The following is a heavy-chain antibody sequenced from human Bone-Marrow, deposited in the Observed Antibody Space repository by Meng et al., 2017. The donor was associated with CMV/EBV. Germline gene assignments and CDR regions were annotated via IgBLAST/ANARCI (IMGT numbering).Heavy chain of an antibody. Sequence: SVKVSCKASGGTFSSYAISWVRQAPGQGLEWMGGIIPILGIANYAQKFQGRVTITADKSTSTAYMELSRLRSDGTAVYYCARNPDYYDSSGYYMGGSNWFDPWGQGTLVTVSS. J-gene: IGHJ5*02. V-gene: IGHV1-69*10. CDR2: IIPILGIA. CDR3: ARNPDYYDSSGYYMGGSNWFDP. CDR1: GGTFSSYA. D-gene: IGHD3-22*01.